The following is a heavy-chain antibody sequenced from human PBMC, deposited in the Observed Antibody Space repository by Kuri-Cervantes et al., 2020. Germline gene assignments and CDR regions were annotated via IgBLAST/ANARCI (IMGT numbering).Heavy chain of an antibody. CDR3: ARDNGPMVQGVIY. Sequence: SVKVSCKASGYSFSNYGVSWVRQAPGQGLEWMGGIIPIFGTANYAQKFQGRVTITADESTSTAYMELRSLRSDDTAVYYCARDNGPMVQGVIYWGQGTLVTDSS. J-gene: IGHJ4*02. V-gene: IGHV1-69*13. CDR1: GYSFSNYG. D-gene: IGHD3-10*01. CDR2: IIPIFGTA.